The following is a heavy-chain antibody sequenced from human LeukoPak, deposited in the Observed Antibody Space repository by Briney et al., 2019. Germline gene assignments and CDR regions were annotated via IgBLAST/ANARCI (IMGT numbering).Heavy chain of an antibody. D-gene: IGHD6-13*01. Sequence: ASVKVSCKASGYTFTSYAMHWVRQAPGQRLEWTGWINAGNGNTKYSQKFQGRVTITRDTSASTAYMELSSLRSEDTAVYYCARDWAAAGTDYFDYWGQGTLVTVSS. J-gene: IGHJ4*02. V-gene: IGHV1-3*01. CDR1: GYTFTSYA. CDR3: ARDWAAAGTDYFDY. CDR2: INAGNGNT.